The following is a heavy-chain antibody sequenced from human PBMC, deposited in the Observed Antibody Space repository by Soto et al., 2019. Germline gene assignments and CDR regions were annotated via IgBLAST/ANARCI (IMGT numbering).Heavy chain of an antibody. CDR3: ARDGGTGNNWFDP. D-gene: IGHD1-1*01. Sequence: GGSLRLSCAASGFTFSSYWMSWVRQAPGKGLEWVANIKQDGSEKYYVDSVKGRFTISRDNAKNSLYLQMNSLRAEDTAVYYCARDGGTGNNWFDPWGQGTLVTVSS. J-gene: IGHJ5*02. V-gene: IGHV3-7*01. CDR2: IKQDGSEK. CDR1: GFTFSSYW.